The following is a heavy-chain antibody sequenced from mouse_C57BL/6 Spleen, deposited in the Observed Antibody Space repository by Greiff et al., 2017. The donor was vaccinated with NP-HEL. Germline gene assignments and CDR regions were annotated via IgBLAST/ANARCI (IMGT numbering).Heavy chain of an antibody. Sequence: VQLQQSGPVLVKPGASVKMSCKASGYTFTDYYMNWVKQSHGKSLEWIGVINPYNGGTSYNQKFKGKATLTVDKSSSTAYMELNSLTSEDSAVYYCARRGVTGYFDYWGQGTTLTVSS. CDR3: ARRGVTGYFDY. J-gene: IGHJ2*01. CDR1: GYTFTDYY. CDR2: INPYNGGT. D-gene: IGHD4-1*01. V-gene: IGHV1-19*01.